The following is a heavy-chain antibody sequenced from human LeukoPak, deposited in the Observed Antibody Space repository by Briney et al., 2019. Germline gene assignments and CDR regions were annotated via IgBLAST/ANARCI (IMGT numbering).Heavy chain of an antibody. CDR1: GFTFSDYY. J-gene: IGHJ4*02. CDR3: ARDRSLYYYDSSGFTDY. CDR2: ISSSSSYI. V-gene: IGHV3-11*06. Sequence: GGSLRLSCAASGFTFSDYYMSWIRQAPGKGLEWVSSISSSSSYIYYADSVKGRFTISRDNAKNSLYLQMNSLRAEDTAVYYCARDRSLYYYDSSGFTDYWGQGTLVTVSS. D-gene: IGHD3-22*01.